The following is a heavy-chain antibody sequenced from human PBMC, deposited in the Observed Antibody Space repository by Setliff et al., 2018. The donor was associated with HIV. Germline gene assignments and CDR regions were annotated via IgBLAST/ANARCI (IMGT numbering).Heavy chain of an antibody. CDR1: GGTFSSYA. D-gene: IGHD2-21*01. CDR2: IIPMLGIT. Sequence: SVKVSCKATGGTFSSYAMSWVRQAPGQGLEWMGAIIPMLGITNYAQKFQGRVTMIGDKSTGTAYMDLSSLTSDDTALYYCTRGGIYCGNDGCHRYFFDFWGKGTLVTVSS. J-gene: IGHJ4*02. V-gene: IGHV1-69*10. CDR3: TRGGIYCGNDGCHRYFFDF.